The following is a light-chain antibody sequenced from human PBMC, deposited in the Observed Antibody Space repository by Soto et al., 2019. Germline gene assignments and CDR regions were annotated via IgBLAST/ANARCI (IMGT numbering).Light chain of an antibody. J-gene: IGLJ2*01. CDR1: SSDVGGYKY. CDR3: CSYAGSNNLV. CDR2: EVS. V-gene: IGLV2-8*01. Sequence: QSALTQPPSASGSPGQSVTISCTGISSDVGGYKYVSWYQQHPGKAPKLMIFEVSKRPSGVPDRFSGSKSGNTASLTVSGLQAEDEADYYCCSYAGSNNLVFGGGTKLTVL.